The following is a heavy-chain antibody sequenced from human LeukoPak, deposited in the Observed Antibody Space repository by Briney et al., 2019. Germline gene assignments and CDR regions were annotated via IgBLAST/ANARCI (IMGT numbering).Heavy chain of an antibody. D-gene: IGHD1-26*01. CDR3: AKDGRETSGFDP. V-gene: IGHV3-23*01. Sequence: GGTLRLSCAASGFTFSSYGMSWVRQAPGKGLEWVSAISGSGGSTYYADSVKGRFTISRDNSKNTLYLQMNSLRAEDTAVYYCAKDGRETSGFDPWGQGTLVTVSS. J-gene: IGHJ5*02. CDR2: ISGSGGST. CDR1: GFTFSSYG.